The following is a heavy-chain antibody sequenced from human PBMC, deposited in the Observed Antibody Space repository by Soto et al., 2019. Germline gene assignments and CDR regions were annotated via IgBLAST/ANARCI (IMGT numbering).Heavy chain of an antibody. J-gene: IGHJ6*02. CDR2: INTNTGNP. D-gene: IGHD3-9*01. V-gene: IGHV7-4-1*01. CDR3: TRGLVDSSPPYTYHGMDV. CDR1: GYTFTSYA. Sequence: ASVTVSWKASGYTFTSYAMNWVRQAPGQGLEWMGWINTNTGNPTYAQGFTGRFVFSLDTSVSTAYLQICSLKAEDTAVYYCTRGLVDSSPPYTYHGMDVWGQGTTVTVSS.